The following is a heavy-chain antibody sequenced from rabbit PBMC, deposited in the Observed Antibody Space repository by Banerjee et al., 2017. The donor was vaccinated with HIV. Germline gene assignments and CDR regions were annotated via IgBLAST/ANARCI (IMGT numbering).Heavy chain of an antibody. Sequence: QEQLVESGGGLVQPEGSLTLTCTASGFSFSKYWMSWVRQAPGKGLEWIAVIYAGDGRTWFASWATGRFTISKTSSTTVDLKMTSLTAADTATYFCVRDIHSDVRDLWGQGTLVTVS. CDR3: VRDIHSDVRDL. V-gene: IGHV1S45*01. CDR1: GFSFSKYW. D-gene: IGHD6-1*01. CDR2: IYAGDGRT. J-gene: IGHJ3*01.